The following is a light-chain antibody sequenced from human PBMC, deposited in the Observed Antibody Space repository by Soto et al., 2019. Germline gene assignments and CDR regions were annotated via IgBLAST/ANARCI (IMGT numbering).Light chain of an antibody. V-gene: IGKV1-6*02. J-gene: IGKJ1*01. Sequence: TQAPPSPPCLCCVRAXNTXPANQTISSWLAWYQQKPGKAPNLLISAASRLQSGVPSRFSGRGSGTDFTLTISSLQPEDFATYYCLQDYDYPRTFGQGTKVDIK. CDR1: QTISSW. CDR2: AAS. CDR3: LQDYDYPRT.